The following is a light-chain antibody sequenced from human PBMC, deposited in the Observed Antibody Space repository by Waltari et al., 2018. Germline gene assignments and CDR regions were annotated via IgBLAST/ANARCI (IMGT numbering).Light chain of an antibody. CDR3: LQYYNTPQT. Sequence: DIVMTQSPDSLLVSLGERATTNCKSSQSVLYSSNNKNYLAWFQQRPGQPPKLLIYWSSTRESGVPDRFSASGSGTDFTLTISSLQAEDVAVYYCLQYYNTPQTFGQGTRVEIK. J-gene: IGKJ1*01. CDR1: QSVLYSSNNKNY. CDR2: WSS. V-gene: IGKV4-1*01.